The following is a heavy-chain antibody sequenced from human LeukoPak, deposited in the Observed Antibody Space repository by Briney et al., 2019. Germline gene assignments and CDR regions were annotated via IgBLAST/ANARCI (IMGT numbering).Heavy chain of an antibody. V-gene: IGHV3-7*01. Sequence: GGSLRLSCAASGFSFNTYWMSWVRQAPGKGLEWLANIKQDGSEKYYVDSVKGRFTISRDNAKHSLYLQMNSLRAEDTAVYYCARDLMVMLTATTAHDYWGQGTLVTVSS. CDR1: GFSFNTYW. D-gene: IGHD2-21*02. CDR3: ARDLMVMLTATTAHDY. CDR2: IKQDGSEK. J-gene: IGHJ4*02.